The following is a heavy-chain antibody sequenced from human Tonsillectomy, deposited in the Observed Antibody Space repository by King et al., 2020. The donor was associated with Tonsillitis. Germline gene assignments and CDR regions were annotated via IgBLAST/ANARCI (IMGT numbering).Heavy chain of an antibody. CDR1: GYTFTNYG. Sequence: VQLVESGAEVKKPGASVKVSCKASGYTFTNYGISWVRQAPGQGLEWMGWISGYNGHTNYAQELQGRVMMTTDTSTSTAYMEVRSLRYDDTAVYYCARDWGITFIRYYYYGMDVWGQGTTVTVSS. J-gene: IGHJ6*02. D-gene: IGHD3-16*01. CDR2: ISGYNGHT. V-gene: IGHV1-18*04. CDR3: ARDWGITFIRYYYYGMDV.